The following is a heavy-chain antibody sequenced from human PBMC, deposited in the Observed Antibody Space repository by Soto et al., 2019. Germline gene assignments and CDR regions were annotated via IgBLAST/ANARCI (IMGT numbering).Heavy chain of an antibody. CDR3: AKDAVEWESGYYYYYMDV. Sequence: GGSLRLSCAASGFTFSSYGMHWVRQAPGKGLEWVAVISYDGSNKYYADSVKGRFTISRDNSKNTLYLQMNSLRAEDTAVYYCAKDAVEWESGYYYYYMDVWGKGTTVTVSS. J-gene: IGHJ6*03. V-gene: IGHV3-30*18. CDR2: ISYDGSNK. CDR1: GFTFSSYG. D-gene: IGHD1-26*01.